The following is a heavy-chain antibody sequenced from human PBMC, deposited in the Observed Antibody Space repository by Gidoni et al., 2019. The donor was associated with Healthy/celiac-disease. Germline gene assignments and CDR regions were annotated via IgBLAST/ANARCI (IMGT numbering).Heavy chain of an antibody. Sequence: QVQLQQWGAGLLKPSETLSLTCAVYGGSFSGYYWSWIRQPPGKGLEWIGESNHSGSTNYNPSLKSRVTISVDTSKNQFSLKLSSVTAADTAVYYCASIAARRYYYGMDVWGQGTTVTVSS. CDR3: ASIAARRYYYGMDV. CDR2: SNHSGST. CDR1: GGSFSGYY. J-gene: IGHJ6*02. D-gene: IGHD6-6*01. V-gene: IGHV4-34*01.